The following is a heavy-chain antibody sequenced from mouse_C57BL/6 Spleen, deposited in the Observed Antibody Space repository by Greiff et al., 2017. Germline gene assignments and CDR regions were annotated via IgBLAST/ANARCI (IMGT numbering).Heavy chain of an antibody. CDR2: ISSGGSYT. V-gene: IGHV5-6*01. CDR3: ARGITTVVATDFDV. D-gene: IGHD1-1*01. J-gene: IGHJ1*03. Sequence: VQLKESGGDLVKPGGSLKLSCAASGFTFSSYGMSWVRQTPDKRLEWVATISSGGSYTYYPDSVKGRFTISRDNAKNTLYLQMSSLKSEDTAMYYCARGITTVVATDFDVWGTGTTVTVSS. CDR1: GFTFSSYG.